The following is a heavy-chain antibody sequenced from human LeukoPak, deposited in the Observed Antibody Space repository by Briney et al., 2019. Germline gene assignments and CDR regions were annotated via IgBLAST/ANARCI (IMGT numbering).Heavy chain of an antibody. CDR1: GFTFSSYS. Sequence: GGSLRLSCAASGFTFSSYSMNWVRQAPGKGLEWVSSISSSSSYIYYADSVKGRFTISRDNARNSLFLQMNSLRAEDTAVYFCARDIQVVAATDSHFDYWGQGTLVTVSS. J-gene: IGHJ4*02. V-gene: IGHV3-21*01. CDR2: ISSSSSYI. D-gene: IGHD2-15*01. CDR3: ARDIQVVAATDSHFDY.